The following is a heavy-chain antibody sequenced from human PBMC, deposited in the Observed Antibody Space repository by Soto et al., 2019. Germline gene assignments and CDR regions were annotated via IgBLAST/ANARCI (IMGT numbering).Heavy chain of an antibody. Sequence: QVQLQESGPGLVKPSQTLSLSYTVSGGSLSSGGYYWSWIRQHPGKGLEWIGFIYYSGSTYYNPSLKSRVTISVDTSQNQFSLKLSSVTAADTAVYYCARDTQRGYSGYFDSWGQGTLVTVSS. CDR1: GGSLSSGGYY. V-gene: IGHV4-31*03. CDR3: ARDTQRGYSGYFDS. D-gene: IGHD5-12*01. J-gene: IGHJ4*02. CDR2: IYYSGST.